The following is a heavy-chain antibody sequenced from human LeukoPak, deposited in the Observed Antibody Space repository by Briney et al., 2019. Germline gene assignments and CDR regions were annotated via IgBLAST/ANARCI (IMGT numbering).Heavy chain of an antibody. V-gene: IGHV3-21*01. CDR1: GFTFSSYS. Sequence: GGSLRLSCAASGFTFSSYSMNWVRQAPGKGLEWVSSISSSSSYIYYADSVKGRFTISRNNAKNSLYLQMNSLRAEDTAVYYCARAGYSSSFNYFDYWGQGTLVTVSS. D-gene: IGHD6-13*01. CDR3: ARAGYSSSFNYFDY. J-gene: IGHJ4*02. CDR2: ISSSSSYI.